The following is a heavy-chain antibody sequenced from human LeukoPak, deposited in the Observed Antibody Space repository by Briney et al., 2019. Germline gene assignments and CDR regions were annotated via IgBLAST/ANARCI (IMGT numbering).Heavy chain of an antibody. CDR1: GGSFSGYY. D-gene: IGHD1-26*01. V-gene: IGHV4-34*01. CDR3: AGDTLGATFPGAFDM. J-gene: IGHJ3*02. Sequence: SETLSLTCAVYGGSFSGYYWSWIRHPPGKGLEWIGEINNSGRTNNSPSLKSRVTIPVDTTKNQFSLNLSSATGAATTVYYCAGDTLGATFPGAFDMWGQGTMVSVSS. CDR2: INNSGRT.